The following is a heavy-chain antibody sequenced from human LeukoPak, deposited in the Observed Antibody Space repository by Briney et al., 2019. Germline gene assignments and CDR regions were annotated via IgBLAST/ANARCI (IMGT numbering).Heavy chain of an antibody. CDR1: GYTFTSYG. D-gene: IGHD3-16*02. Sequence: ASVKVSCKSSGYTFTSYGISWVRQASGQGLEWMGWISAYNGNTNYAQKLQGRVTLTTDTSTSTAYMELRSLRSDDTAVYYCARGDYYDYVWGSYRYPWFDPWGQGTLVTVSS. J-gene: IGHJ5*02. CDR3: ARGDYYDYVWGSYRYPWFDP. V-gene: IGHV1-18*01. CDR2: ISAYNGNT.